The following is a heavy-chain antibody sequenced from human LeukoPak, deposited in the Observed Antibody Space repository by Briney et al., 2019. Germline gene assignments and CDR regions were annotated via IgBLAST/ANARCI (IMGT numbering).Heavy chain of an antibody. V-gene: IGHV3-23*01. CDR3: AKDQVTMVRGVIFPDAFDI. Sequence: GGSLRLSCAASGFTFSSYAMSWVRQAPGKGLEWVSAISGSGGSTYYADSVKGRFTISRDNSKNTLYLQMNSLRAEDTAVYYCAKDQVTMVRGVIFPDAFDIWGQGTMVTVSS. CDR1: GFTFSSYA. J-gene: IGHJ3*02. D-gene: IGHD3-10*01. CDR2: ISGSGGST.